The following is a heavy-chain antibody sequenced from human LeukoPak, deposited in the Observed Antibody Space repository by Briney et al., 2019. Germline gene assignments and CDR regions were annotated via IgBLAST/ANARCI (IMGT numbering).Heavy chain of an antibody. CDR3: TSTNWNDAASSDYYYYYMDV. CDR2: ISSSSSYI. V-gene: IGHV3-21*01. D-gene: IGHD1-20*01. Sequence: GGSLRLSCAASGFTFSSYSMNWVRQAPGKGLEWVSSISSSSSYIYYADSVKGRFTISRDNAKNSLSLQMNSLRAEDTAVYYCTSTNWNDAASSDYYYYYMDVWGKGTTVTISS. J-gene: IGHJ6*03. CDR1: GFTFSSYS.